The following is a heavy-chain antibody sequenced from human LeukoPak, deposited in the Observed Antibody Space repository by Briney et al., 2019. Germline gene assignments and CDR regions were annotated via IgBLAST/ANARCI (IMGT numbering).Heavy chain of an antibody. CDR3: ARRRSWPNAFDI. D-gene: IGHD1-26*01. Sequence: GESLKIPWKGSGYSFTSYWSGGVGQMPGKGLEGMGIIYPSDSDTRYSPSFQGQLTISADKSISTAYLQWSSLKPSDTAMHYWARRRSWPNAFDIWGQGTMVTVSS. CDR1: GYSFTSYW. V-gene: IGHV5-51*01. CDR2: IYPSDSDT. J-gene: IGHJ3*02.